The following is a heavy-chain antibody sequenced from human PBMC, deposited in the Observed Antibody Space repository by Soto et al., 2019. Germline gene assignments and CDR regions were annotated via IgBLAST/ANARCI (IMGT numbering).Heavy chain of an antibody. CDR3: ARDRRRGSSPDYWYFDL. CDR1: GFTFSSYW. D-gene: IGHD6-13*01. J-gene: IGHJ2*01. CDR2: IKQDGSEK. V-gene: IGHV3-7*01. Sequence: GGSLRLSCAASGFTFSSYWMSWVRQAPGKGLEWVANIKQDGSEKYYVDSVKGRFTISRDNAKNSLYLQMNSLRAEDTAVYYCARDRRRGSSPDYWYFDLWGRGTLVTVSS.